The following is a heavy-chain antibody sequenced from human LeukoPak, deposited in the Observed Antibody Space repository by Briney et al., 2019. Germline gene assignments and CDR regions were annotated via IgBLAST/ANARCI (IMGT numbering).Heavy chain of an antibody. V-gene: IGHV4-4*07. Sequence: SETLSLTCTVSGVSISSFCWSWIRQPATKGLEWIGSVCNSGNTNYNPSLRSRVIMSIDTSKNQLSLDLSSVTAADTAVYHCARGEAVPAAMGDLFDYWGQGTLVTVSS. CDR1: GVSISSFC. J-gene: IGHJ4*02. CDR2: VCNSGNT. CDR3: ARGEAVPAAMGDLFDY. D-gene: IGHD2-2*01.